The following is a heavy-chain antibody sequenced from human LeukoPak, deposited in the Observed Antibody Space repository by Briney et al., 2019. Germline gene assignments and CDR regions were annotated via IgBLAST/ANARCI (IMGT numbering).Heavy chain of an antibody. V-gene: IGHV1-2*02. J-gene: IGHJ4*02. CDR3: ARVSSRTGGGYDSVSTDY. D-gene: IGHD5-12*01. Sequence: AASVKVSCKASGYTFTSYYMHWVRQAPGQGLEWMGWINPNSGDTKYTQKFQGRVTMTRDTSITTAYMEVSRLTSDDTAVYYCARVSSRTGGGYDSVSTDYWGQGTLVTVSS. CDR2: INPNSGDT. CDR1: GYTFTSYY.